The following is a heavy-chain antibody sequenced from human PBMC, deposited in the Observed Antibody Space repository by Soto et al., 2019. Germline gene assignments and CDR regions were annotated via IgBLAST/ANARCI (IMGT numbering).Heavy chain of an antibody. D-gene: IGHD6-13*01. V-gene: IGHV3-23*01. Sequence: DVQLLESGGGLVQPGGSLRLSCAASGISFRTYAMTWVHQAPGKVLEWVSVISASGITYYADSVKGCFTISRDISNNTLFLQMNSLRAEDTAVYYCTKMGTSSWYMDYFDYWGRGSLVNVSS. CDR1: GISFRTYA. J-gene: IGHJ4*02. CDR2: ISASGIT. CDR3: TKMGTSSWYMDYFDY.